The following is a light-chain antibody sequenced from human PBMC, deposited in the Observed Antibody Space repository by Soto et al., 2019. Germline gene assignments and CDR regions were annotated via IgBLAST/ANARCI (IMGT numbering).Light chain of an antibody. CDR1: RRISSW. CDR2: DAS. J-gene: IGKJ1*01. V-gene: IGKV1-5*01. Sequence: DIQMTQSPSTLSASVGDRVTISCRASRRISSWLAWYQQQPGKAPKLLVYDASTLQSGVPSRFSDNGSGTEITLTISRLQPEDLATYLCQQYNGYPWTFGHGTRVGIK. CDR3: QQYNGYPWT.